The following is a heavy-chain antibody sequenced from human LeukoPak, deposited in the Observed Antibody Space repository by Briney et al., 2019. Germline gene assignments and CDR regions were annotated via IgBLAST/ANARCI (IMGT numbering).Heavy chain of an antibody. Sequence: ASVKVSCKASGYTFTNYHMHWVRQAPGQGLEWMGIINPSGGSTSNAQKFQGRVTMTGDMSTSTVHMELSSLRSEDTAVYYCAKYGYSPYFDQWGQGTLVTVSS. V-gene: IGHV1-46*01. J-gene: IGHJ4*02. CDR1: GYTFTNYH. CDR2: INPSGGST. D-gene: IGHD2-15*01. CDR3: AKYGYSPYFDQ.